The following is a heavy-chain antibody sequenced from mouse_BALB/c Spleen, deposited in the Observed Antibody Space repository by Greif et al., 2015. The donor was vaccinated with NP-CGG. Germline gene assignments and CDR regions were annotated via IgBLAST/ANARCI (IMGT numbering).Heavy chain of an antibody. Sequence: EVQLQQSGGGLVQPGGSLKLSCAASGFTFSSYGMSWVRQTPDKRLELVATINSNGGSTYYPDSVKGRFTISRDNAKNTLNLQMSSLRSEDTAMYYCATGFAYWGQGTLVTVSA. CDR1: GFTFSSYG. J-gene: IGHJ3*01. V-gene: IGHV5-6-3*01. CDR3: ATGFAY. CDR2: INSNGGST.